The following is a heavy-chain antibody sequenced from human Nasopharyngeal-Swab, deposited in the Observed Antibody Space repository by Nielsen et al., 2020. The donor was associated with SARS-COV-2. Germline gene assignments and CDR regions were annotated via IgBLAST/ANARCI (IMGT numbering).Heavy chain of an antibody. V-gene: IGHV1-18*01. CDR2: ISAYNGNT. Sequence: ASVKVSCKASGYTFTSYGISWVRQAPGQGLEWMGWISAYNGNTNYAQKLQGRVTMTTDTSTSTAYLQWSSLKASDTAMYYCARHSSSWYPVPDYWGQGTLVTVSS. CDR3: ARHSSSWYPVPDY. CDR1: GYTFTSYG. D-gene: IGHD6-13*01. J-gene: IGHJ4*02.